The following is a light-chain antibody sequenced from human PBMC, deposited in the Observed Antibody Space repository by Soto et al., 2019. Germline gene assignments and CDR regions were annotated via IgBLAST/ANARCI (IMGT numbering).Light chain of an antibody. CDR1: SSDVGGYNH. CDR2: NVS. V-gene: IGLV2-14*01. Sequence: QSALTQPASVSGSPGQSITISCTGTSSDVGGYNHISWYQQHPGKVPHLLIYNVSHRPSGVSNRFSGSKSGNTASLTISGLQAEDEADYHCSSYTTGSPYVVFGGGTKLTVL. J-gene: IGLJ2*01. CDR3: SSYTTGSPYVV.